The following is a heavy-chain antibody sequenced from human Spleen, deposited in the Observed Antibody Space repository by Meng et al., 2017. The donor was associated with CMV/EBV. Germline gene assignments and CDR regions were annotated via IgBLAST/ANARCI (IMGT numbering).Heavy chain of an antibody. D-gene: IGHD2-2*01. CDR1: GFTFSSYS. CDR3: AREHAMSASTDY. J-gene: IGHJ4*02. Sequence: GRSLRLSCAASGFTFSSYSMNWVRQAPGKGLEWVSSISSSSSYIYYADSVKGRFTISRDNAKNSLYLQMNSLRAEDTAVYYCAREHAMSASTDYWGQGTLVTVSS. V-gene: IGHV3-21*01. CDR2: ISSSSSYI.